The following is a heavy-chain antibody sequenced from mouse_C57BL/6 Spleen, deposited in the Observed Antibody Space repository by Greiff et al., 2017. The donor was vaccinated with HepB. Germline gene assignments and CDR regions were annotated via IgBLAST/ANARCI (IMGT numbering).Heavy chain of an antibody. CDR3: AREGNGSSYGAMDY. CDR2: ISYDGSN. Sequence: EVQLQESGPGLVKPSQSLSLTCSVTGYSITSGYYWNWIRQFPGNKLEWMGYISYDGSNNYNPSLKNRISITRDTSKNQFFLKLNSVTTEDTATYYCAREGNGSSYGAMDYWGQGTSVTVSS. CDR1: GYSITSGYY. V-gene: IGHV3-6*01. D-gene: IGHD1-1*01. J-gene: IGHJ4*01.